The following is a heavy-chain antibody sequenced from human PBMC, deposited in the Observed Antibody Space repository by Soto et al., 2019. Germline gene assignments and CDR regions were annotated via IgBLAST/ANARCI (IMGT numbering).Heavy chain of an antibody. CDR1: GFTFDDYA. D-gene: IGHD5-18*01. Sequence: QAGGSLRLSCAASGFTFDDYAMHWVRQAPGKGLEWVSGISWNSGSIGYADSVKGRFTIPRDNTKNSLYLQMNSLRAEDTALYYCAKDSTAMATVDAFDIWGQGTMVTVSS. J-gene: IGHJ3*02. CDR2: ISWNSGSI. V-gene: IGHV3-9*01. CDR3: AKDSTAMATVDAFDI.